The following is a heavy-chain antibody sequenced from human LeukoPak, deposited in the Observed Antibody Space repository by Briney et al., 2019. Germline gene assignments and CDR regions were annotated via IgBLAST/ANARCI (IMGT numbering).Heavy chain of an antibody. CDR3: ARDLQDSGYDPHFDY. Sequence: GGSLRLSCAASGFTFSSYWMSWVRQALGKGLEWVANIKQDGSEKYYVDSVKGRFTISRDNAKNSLYLQMNSLRAEDTAVDYCARDLQDSGYDPHFDYWGQGTLVTVSS. CDR1: GFTFSSYW. CDR2: IKQDGSEK. V-gene: IGHV3-7*01. J-gene: IGHJ4*02. D-gene: IGHD5-12*01.